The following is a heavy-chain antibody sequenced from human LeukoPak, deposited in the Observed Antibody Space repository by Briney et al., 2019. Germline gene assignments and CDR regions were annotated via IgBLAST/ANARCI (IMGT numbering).Heavy chain of an antibody. CDR3: ARASSGWSYDY. CDR2: MYYSGST. Sequence: SETLSLTCTVTGGSINNGNYYWNWIRQPPGKGLEWIGYMYYSGSTNYNPALKSRVTISVDTSKNQFSLKLSSVTAADTAVYYCARASSGWSYDYWGQGTLVTVSS. D-gene: IGHD6-19*01. CDR1: GGSINNGNYY. J-gene: IGHJ4*02. V-gene: IGHV4-61*01.